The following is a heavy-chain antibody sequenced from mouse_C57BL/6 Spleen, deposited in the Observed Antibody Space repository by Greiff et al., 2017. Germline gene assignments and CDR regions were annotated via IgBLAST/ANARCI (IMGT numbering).Heavy chain of an antibody. J-gene: IGHJ4*01. D-gene: IGHD2-12*01. Sequence: VQLQQSGAELVKPGASVKLSCTASGFNIKDYYMHWVKQRTEQGLEWIGRIDPEDGETKYAPKVQGKATITADTSSTTAYLQLSSLTTEDTAVYYGARCDDGYAMDYWGQGTSVTVSS. CDR1: GFNIKDYY. V-gene: IGHV14-2*01. CDR2: IDPEDGET. CDR3: ARCDDGYAMDY.